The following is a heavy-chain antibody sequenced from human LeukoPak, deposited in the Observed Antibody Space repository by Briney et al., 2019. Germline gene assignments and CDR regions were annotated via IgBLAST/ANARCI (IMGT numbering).Heavy chain of an antibody. Sequence: SQTLSLTCTVSGGSISSYYWSWIRQPPGKGLEWIGYIYYSGSTNYNPSLKSRVTTSVDTSKNQFSLKLSSVTAADTAVYYCARVGPPYYYDSSGYPSAHFDYWGQGTLVTVSS. CDR1: GGSISSYY. CDR3: ARVGPPYYYDSSGYPSAHFDY. D-gene: IGHD3-22*01. V-gene: IGHV4-59*01. J-gene: IGHJ4*02. CDR2: IYYSGST.